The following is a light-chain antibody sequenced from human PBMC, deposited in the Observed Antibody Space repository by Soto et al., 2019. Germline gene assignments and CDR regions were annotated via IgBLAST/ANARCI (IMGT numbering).Light chain of an antibody. CDR2: GAS. J-gene: IGKJ1*01. Sequence: EIVMTQSPATLSVSPVERATLSCRASQSVSSDLAWYQHKPGQAPRLLIYGASTRATGIPARFSGRGSGTEFTLTISSLQSVDFAVYYCQKYDNWPQTFGQGTKVDIK. V-gene: IGKV3-15*01. CDR1: QSVSSD. CDR3: QKYDNWPQT.